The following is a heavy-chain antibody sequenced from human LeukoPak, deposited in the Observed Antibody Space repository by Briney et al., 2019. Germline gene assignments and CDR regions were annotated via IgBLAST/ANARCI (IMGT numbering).Heavy chain of an antibody. J-gene: IGHJ4*02. CDR2: INHSGST. CDR3: AARVYAASLDY. D-gene: IGHD2-8*01. Sequence: SETLSLTCAVYGGTFCGYYWSWLRQPPGEGLVWFGEINHSGSTNYNPALKMRVSISVDTSKNQLSMKLSSVTAADTAVYYCAARVYAASLDYWGQGTLVTVSS. CDR1: GGTFCGYY. V-gene: IGHV4-34*08.